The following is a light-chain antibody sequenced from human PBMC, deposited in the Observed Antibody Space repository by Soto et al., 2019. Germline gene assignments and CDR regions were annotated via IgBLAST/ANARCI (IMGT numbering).Light chain of an antibody. CDR2: GTS. J-gene: IGKJ3*01. CDR1: QSVSSSY. CDR3: QQYGSSVS. V-gene: IGKV3-20*01. Sequence: ELVLTQSPGTLSLSPGERATLSCRASQSVSSSYLAWYQQKPGQAPRLLIYGTSNRATGIPDRFSGSWSGTDFILTISRLEPDDLAVYYCQQYGSSVSFGPGTKVDIK.